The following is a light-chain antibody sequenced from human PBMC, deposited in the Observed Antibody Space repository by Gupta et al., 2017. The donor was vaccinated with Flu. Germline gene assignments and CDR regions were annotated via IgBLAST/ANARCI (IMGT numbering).Light chain of an antibody. CDR1: QPVRSD. J-gene: IGKJ3*01. CDR2: GAS. V-gene: IGKV3-15*01. CDR3: QQYNNWPET. Sequence: EMMMPQSPSPRSVSPGETTTLSCSASQPVRSDLAWYQQKPGQGPRLLIYGASTRATDIPARFGGSGSGTEFTLTISSLQSEDFAVYYCQQYNNWPETFGPGTKVDIK.